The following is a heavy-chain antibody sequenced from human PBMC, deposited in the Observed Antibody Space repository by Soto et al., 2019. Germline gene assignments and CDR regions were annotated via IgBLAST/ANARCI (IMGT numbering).Heavy chain of an antibody. D-gene: IGHD3-10*01. V-gene: IGHV1-58*01. Sequence: ASVKVSCKASGFTFTSSAVQWVRQARGQRLEWIGWIVVGSGNTNYAQKFQERVTITRDMSTSTAYMELSSLRSEDTAVYYCAADRYYGSGSYLGPDYYYYGMDGWGQRTTDTVSS. CDR3: AADRYYGSGSYLGPDYYYYGMDG. J-gene: IGHJ6*02. CDR2: IVVGSGNT. CDR1: GFTFTSSA.